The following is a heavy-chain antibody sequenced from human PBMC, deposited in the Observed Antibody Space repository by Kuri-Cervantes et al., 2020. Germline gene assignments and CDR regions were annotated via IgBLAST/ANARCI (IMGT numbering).Heavy chain of an antibody. V-gene: IGHV4-39*07. Sequence: SETLSLTCPVAPGSTSSSDYTWGWIRQPPGKGLEWIGSIYYSGNTHYNPSLESRVTISVDTSKNQFSPKLSSVTAADTAVYYCARGVYYGSGGYYNGEGMDVWGQGTTVTVSS. CDR1: PGSTSSSDYT. CDR3: ARGVYYGSGGYYNGEGMDV. D-gene: IGHD3-10*01. J-gene: IGHJ6*02. CDR2: IYYSGNT.